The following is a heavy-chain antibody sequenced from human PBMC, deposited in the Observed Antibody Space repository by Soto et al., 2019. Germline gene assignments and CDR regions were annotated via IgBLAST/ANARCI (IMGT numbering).Heavy chain of an antibody. D-gene: IGHD2-2*01. V-gene: IGHV3-33*01. CDR1: GFTFSSYG. J-gene: IGHJ4*02. CDR3: ARDVYCTSTTCSPLGY. CDR2: IWYDGSYT. Sequence: ESGGGVVQPGRSLRLSCAASGFTFSSYGMHWVRQAPGKGLEWVAVIWYDGSYTYYADSVKGRFTISRDNSKNTLYLQMNSLRAEDTAVYYCARDVYCTSTTCSPLGYWGQGTLVTVSS.